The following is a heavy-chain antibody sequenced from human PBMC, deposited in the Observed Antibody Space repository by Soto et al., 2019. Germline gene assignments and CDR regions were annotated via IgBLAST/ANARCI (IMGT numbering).Heavy chain of an antibody. CDR2: ISSTTNYI. V-gene: IGHV3-21*04. J-gene: IGHJ4*02. CDR3: AKGFYNDYIAGFDY. Sequence: GGSLRLSCAASGFTFTRYSMNWVRQAPGKGLEWVSSISSTTNYIYYGDSMKGRFTISRDNAKNTLYLQMDSLRAEDTAVYYCAKGFYNDYIAGFDYWGQGALVTVSS. D-gene: IGHD4-4*01. CDR1: GFTFTRYS.